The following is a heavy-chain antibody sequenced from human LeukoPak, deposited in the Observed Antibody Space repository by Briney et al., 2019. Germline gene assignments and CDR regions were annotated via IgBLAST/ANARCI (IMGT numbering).Heavy chain of an antibody. CDR1: GFTFSDYY. Sequence: PGGSLRLSCAASGFTFSDYYMSWIRQAPGKGLEWVSYISSSGSTIYYADSVKGRFTISRDNAKNSLYLQMNSLRAEDTAVYYCARDPEDYYESSAYYDGFDMWGQGTMVTVSS. D-gene: IGHD3-22*01. V-gene: IGHV3-11*04. J-gene: IGHJ3*02. CDR3: ARDPEDYYESSAYYDGFDM. CDR2: ISSSGSTI.